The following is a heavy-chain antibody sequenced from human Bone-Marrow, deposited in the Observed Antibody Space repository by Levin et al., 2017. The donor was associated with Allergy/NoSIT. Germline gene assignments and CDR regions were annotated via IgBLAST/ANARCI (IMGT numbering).Heavy chain of an antibody. CDR1: IFTFDAYA. CDR2: ISYDGSNK. Sequence: GGSLRLSCEASIFTFDAYAMTWVRQAPGRGLEWVALISYDGSNKYYADSVKGRFTISREDSKNTLYLQMNSLRPEDTAIYFCARTYDSRGDYSHVGAFDIWGQGTMVTVSP. V-gene: IGHV3-30*04. CDR3: ARTYDSRGDYSHVGAFDI. D-gene: IGHD3-22*01. J-gene: IGHJ3*02.